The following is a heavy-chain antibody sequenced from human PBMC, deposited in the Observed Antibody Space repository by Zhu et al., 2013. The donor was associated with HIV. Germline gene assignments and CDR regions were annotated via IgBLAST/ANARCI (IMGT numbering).Heavy chain of an antibody. D-gene: IGHD6-19*01. CDR1: GFTLSSYG. J-gene: IGHJ3*02. CDR3: ATGSIAVATSPRNYGFHI. Sequence: VQLVESGGGVVQPGRSLRLSCAASGFTLSSYGMYWVRQAPGKGLEWLAVISYDGSNKYNADSVRGRFTISRDNSKNTLYLQMNSLRAEDTAVYYCATGSIAVATSPRNYGFHIWAKGHWSPSLQ. V-gene: IGHV3-30-3*01. CDR2: ISYDGSNK.